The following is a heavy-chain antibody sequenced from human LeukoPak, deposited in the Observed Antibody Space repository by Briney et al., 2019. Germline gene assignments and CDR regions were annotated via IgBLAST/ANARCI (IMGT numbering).Heavy chain of an antibody. CDR1: GFTFSSYG. D-gene: IGHD4-11*01. CDR2: IWYDGSNK. CDR3: ARDLVTTMGLPDY. Sequence: GGSLRLSCAASGFTFSSYGMHWVRQAPGKGLEWVAVIWYDGSNKYYADSVKGRFTISRDNSKNTLYLQMNSLRAEDTAVYYCARDLVTTMGLPDYWGQGTLDTVSS. J-gene: IGHJ4*02. V-gene: IGHV3-33*01.